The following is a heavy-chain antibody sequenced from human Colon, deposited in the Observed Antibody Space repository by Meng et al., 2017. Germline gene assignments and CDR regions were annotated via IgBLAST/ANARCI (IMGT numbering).Heavy chain of an antibody. CDR3: SKPHMFRTSFDS. D-gene: IGHD3/OR15-3a*01. Sequence: SLKISCAASGFTFGDYAMHWVRPAPGKGLEWVEGISWDSGNIVYADSVKGRFIISSNNAKNSLYLQMNSLTAEDTALYYCSKPHMFRTSFDSWGQGILVTVSS. J-gene: IGHJ4*02. V-gene: IGHV3-9*01. CDR2: ISWDSGNI. CDR1: GFTFGDYA.